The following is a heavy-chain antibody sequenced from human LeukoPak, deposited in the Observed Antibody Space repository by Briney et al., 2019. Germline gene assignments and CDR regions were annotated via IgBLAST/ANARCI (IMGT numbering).Heavy chain of an antibody. CDR3: ARDSLSGSGSYYNGDY. V-gene: IGHV1-69*04. CDR1: GGTFSSYA. CDR2: IIPILGIA. D-gene: IGHD3-10*01. Sequence: SVKVSCKASGGTFSSYAISWVRQAPGQGLEWMGRIIPILGIANYAQKFQGRVTITADKSTSTAYMELSSLRSEDTAVYYCARDSLSGSGSYYNGDYWGQGILVTVSS. J-gene: IGHJ4*02.